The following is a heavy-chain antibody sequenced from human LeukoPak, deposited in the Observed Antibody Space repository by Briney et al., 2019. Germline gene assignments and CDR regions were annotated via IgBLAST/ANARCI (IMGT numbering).Heavy chain of an antibody. CDR3: ARLSGSYFSFFDY. Sequence: SETLSLTCTVSGGSISRYYWSWIRRPPGKGLEWIGYIDDSGNTNYNPSLKSQVTISVDKSKNQFSLKLSFVTAADTAMYYCARLSGSYFSFFDYWGQGTLVTVSS. CDR2: IDDSGNT. D-gene: IGHD1-26*01. CDR1: GGSISRYY. J-gene: IGHJ4*02. V-gene: IGHV4-59*01.